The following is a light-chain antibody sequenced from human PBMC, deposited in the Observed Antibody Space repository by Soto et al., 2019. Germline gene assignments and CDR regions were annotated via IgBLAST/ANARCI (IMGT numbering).Light chain of an antibody. J-gene: IGKJ4*02. CDR1: QSLLHSNGYNY. CDR3: MQALQTPLLT. Sequence: DIVMTQSPLSLPVTPGEPASISCRSSQSLLHSNGYNYLDWYLQKPGQSPQLLIYLGSNRASGVPDRVSGSGSSTDFTLKISRVEAEDVGVYYCMQALQTPLLTFGGGTKVEIK. V-gene: IGKV2-28*01. CDR2: LGS.